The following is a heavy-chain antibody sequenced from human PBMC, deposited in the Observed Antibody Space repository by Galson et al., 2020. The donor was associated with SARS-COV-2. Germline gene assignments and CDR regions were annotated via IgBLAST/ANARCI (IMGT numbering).Heavy chain of an antibody. Sequence: GGSLRLSCAASGFTFSNFAMNWVRQAPGTGLQWVSSIDPTAAGTFYADSVKGRFTTSRDNSKNTLYLQMNSLTAGDTAVYYCAKSHHYGSGTYPKSPGVDGWGQGTTVNVSS. CDR3: AKSHHYGSGTYPKSPGVDG. V-gene: IGHV3-23*01. D-gene: IGHD3-10*01. CDR1: GFTFSNFA. CDR2: IDPTAAGT. J-gene: IGHJ6*02.